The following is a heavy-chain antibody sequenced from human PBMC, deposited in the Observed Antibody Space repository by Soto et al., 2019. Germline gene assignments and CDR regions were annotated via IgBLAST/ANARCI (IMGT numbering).Heavy chain of an antibody. D-gene: IGHD3-22*01. J-gene: IGHJ4*02. CDR1: GFTFSSYA. V-gene: IGHV3-30-3*01. CDR2: ISYDGSNK. Sequence: QVQLVESGGGVVQPGRSLRLSCAASGFTFSSYAMHWVRQAPGKGLEWVAVISYDGSNKYYADSVKGRFTISRDNSKNTLYLQMNSLRAEDTAVYYCARDYDGSGYLDYWGQGTLVTVSS. CDR3: ARDYDGSGYLDY.